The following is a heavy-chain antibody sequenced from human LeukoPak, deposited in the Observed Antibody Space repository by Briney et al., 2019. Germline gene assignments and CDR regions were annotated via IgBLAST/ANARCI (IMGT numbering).Heavy chain of an antibody. J-gene: IGHJ4*02. V-gene: IGHV4-38-2*02. CDR3: ARDAGLGSAAGLK. Sequence: SETLSLTCTVSGYSISSGYYWGWIRQPPGKGLEWIGSIYHSGSTYYNPSLKSRVTISVDTSKNQFSLKLSSVTAADTAVYYCARDAGLGSAAGLKWGQGTLVTVSS. CDR1: GYSISSGYY. D-gene: IGHD6-13*01. CDR2: IYHSGST.